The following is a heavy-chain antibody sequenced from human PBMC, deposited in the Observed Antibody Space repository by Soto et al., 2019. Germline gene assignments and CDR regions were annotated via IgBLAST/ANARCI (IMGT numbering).Heavy chain of an antibody. CDR2: IYYSGST. J-gene: IGHJ6*02. CDR3: AREGSGSYAYYYGMDV. Sequence: PSETLSLTCTVAGGSSRGGDYYWSWIRQPPGKGLEWIGYIYYSGSTYYNPSLKSRVTISVDTSKNQFSLKLSSVTAADTAVYYCAREGSGSYAYYYGMDVWGQGTTVTVS. CDR1: GGSSRGGDYY. D-gene: IGHD3-10*01. V-gene: IGHV4-30-4*01.